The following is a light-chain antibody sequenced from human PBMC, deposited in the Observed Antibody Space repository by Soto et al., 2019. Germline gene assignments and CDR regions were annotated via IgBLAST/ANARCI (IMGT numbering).Light chain of an antibody. V-gene: IGKV1-39*01. Sequence: DMEMTQSPSSLSASVGDRVTITCRASQSISNYLNWYQHKPGKVPKLLIYAASSLQSGVPTRFSGSAYGTDFTLTINSLQPEDFATYYCRHSYDTPLTFGGGTKIAIK. CDR2: AAS. CDR3: RHSYDTPLT. J-gene: IGKJ4*01. CDR1: QSISNY.